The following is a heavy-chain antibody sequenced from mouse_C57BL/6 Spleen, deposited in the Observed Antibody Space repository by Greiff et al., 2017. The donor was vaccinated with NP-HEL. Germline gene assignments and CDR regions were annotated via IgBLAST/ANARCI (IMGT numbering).Heavy chain of an antibody. J-gene: IGHJ4*01. V-gene: IGHV5-17*01. CDR1: GFTFSDYG. CDR2: ISSGSSTI. CDR3: ARESLYAMDY. Sequence: EVKLMESGGGLVKPGGSLKLSCAASGFTFSDYGMHWVRQAPEKGLEWVAYISSGSSTIYYADTVKGRFTISRDNAKNTLFLQMTRLRSEDTAMYYCARESLYAMDYWGQGTSVTVSS.